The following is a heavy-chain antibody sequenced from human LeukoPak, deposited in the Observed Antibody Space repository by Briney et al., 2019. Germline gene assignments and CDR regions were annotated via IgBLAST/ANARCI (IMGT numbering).Heavy chain of an antibody. CDR3: ARGRRPPGYSSSWFYFDY. J-gene: IGHJ4*02. Sequence: PSETLSLTCAVSGGSISSSDWWSWVRQPPGKGLEWIGEIYHGGSTNYNPSLKSRVTISVDTSKNQFSLKLSSVTAADTAVYYCARGRRPPGYSSSWFYFDYWGQGTLVTVSS. D-gene: IGHD6-13*01. CDR2: IYHGGST. V-gene: IGHV4-4*02. CDR1: GGSISSSDW.